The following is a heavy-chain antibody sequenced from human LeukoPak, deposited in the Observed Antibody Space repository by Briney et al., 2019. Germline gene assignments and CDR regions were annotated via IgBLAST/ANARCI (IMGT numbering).Heavy chain of an antibody. V-gene: IGHV3-66*02. J-gene: IGHJ3*02. CDR1: GFSVSSNY. Sequence: GGSLRLSCAASGFSVSSNYMSWVRQAPGKGLEWVSVIYTGDRTDYADPVKGRFTVSRDNSKNTMYLQMNSLKTEDTALYYCARQRDGYNSDPFDIWGQGTMVTV. CDR3: ARQRDGYNSDPFDI. D-gene: IGHD5-24*01. CDR2: IYTGDRT.